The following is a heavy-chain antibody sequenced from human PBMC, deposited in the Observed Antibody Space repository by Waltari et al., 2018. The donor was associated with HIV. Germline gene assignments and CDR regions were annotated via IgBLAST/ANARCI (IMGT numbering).Heavy chain of an antibody. CDR3: ARDSAPGLAVDDDDGEFFYYGLDV. CDR2: VNQVGRT. CDR1: GGSFSGYY. V-gene: IGHV4-34*01. J-gene: IGHJ6*01. Sequence: QVHLEQWGTGLLRPSETLSLTCAVYGGSFSGYYWSWIRQSPGRGLEWIGEVNQVGRTIYGPSLNGRVTFSVDTSKNQFSLTRRSVTAADTAVYYCARDSAPGLAVDDDDGEFFYYGLDVWGQGTTVTVSS. D-gene: IGHD6-19*01.